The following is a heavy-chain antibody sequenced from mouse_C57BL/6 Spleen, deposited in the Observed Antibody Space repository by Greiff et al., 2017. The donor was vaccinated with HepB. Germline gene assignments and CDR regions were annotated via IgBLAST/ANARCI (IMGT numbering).Heavy chain of an antibody. D-gene: IGHD1-1*01. CDR3: TRYGGSSLYYFDY. CDR2: INPSTGGT. J-gene: IGHJ2*01. CDR1: GYSFTGYY. V-gene: IGHV1-42*01. Sequence: VQLKQSGPELVKPGASVKISCKASGYSFTGYYMNWVKQSPEKSLEWIGEINPSTGGTTYNQKFKAKATLTVDKSSSTAYMQLKRLTSEDSAVYYCTRYGGSSLYYFDYWGQGTTLTVSS.